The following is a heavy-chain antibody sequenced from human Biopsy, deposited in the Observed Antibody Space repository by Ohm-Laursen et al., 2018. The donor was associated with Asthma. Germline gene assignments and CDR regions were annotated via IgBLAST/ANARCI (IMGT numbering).Heavy chain of an antibody. Sequence: SETLSLTWAVSGGSISSGGYSWSWIRQPPGKGLEWIGHIYHSGSTYYTPSLKSRVTISVDRSKNQFSLKLSSSTAADTAVYYCARVKDGYNFDYWGQGTLVTVAS. D-gene: IGHD5-24*01. V-gene: IGHV4-30-2*01. J-gene: IGHJ4*02. CDR3: ARVKDGYNFDY. CDR1: GGSISSGGYS. CDR2: IYHSGST.